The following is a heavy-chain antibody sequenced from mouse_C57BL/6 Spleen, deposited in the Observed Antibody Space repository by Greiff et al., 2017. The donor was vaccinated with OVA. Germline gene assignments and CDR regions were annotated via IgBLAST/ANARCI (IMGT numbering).Heavy chain of an antibody. CDR1: GFTFSDYG. J-gene: IGHJ1*03. Sequence: EVKVIESGGGLVKPGGSLKLSCAASGFTFSDYGMHWVRQAPEKGLEWVAYISSGSSTIYYADTVKGRFTISRDNAKNTLFLQMTSLRSEDTAMYYCASDGYYDWYFDVWGTGTTVTVSS. CDR2: ISSGSSTI. CDR3: ASDGYYDWYFDV. V-gene: IGHV5-17*01. D-gene: IGHD2-3*01.